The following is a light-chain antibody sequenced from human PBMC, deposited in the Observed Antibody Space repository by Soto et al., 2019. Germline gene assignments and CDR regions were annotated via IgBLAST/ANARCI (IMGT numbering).Light chain of an antibody. CDR3: QQRTRWPVAVIT. CDR1: QIVGSY. CDR2: DTS. V-gene: IGKV3-11*01. J-gene: IGKJ5*01. Sequence: EIVLTQSPATLSLSPGERATLSCRTSQIVGSYLAWYQQKPGQAPRLLIYDTSNRATGVPARFSGSGSGTDFTLTISSLEPEDFAVYYCQQRTRWPVAVITFGQGTRLEIK.